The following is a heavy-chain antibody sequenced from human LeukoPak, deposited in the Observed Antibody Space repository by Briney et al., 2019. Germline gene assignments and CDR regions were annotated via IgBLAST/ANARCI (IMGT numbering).Heavy chain of an antibody. V-gene: IGHV1-18*01. CDR3: ARAEAYYDILTGSLDDPNYYYYMDV. CDR2: ITAYNGNT. D-gene: IGHD3-9*01. Sequence: GASVKVSCKASGYTFTSYGISWVRQAPGQGLEWMGWITAYNGNTNYAQKLQGRVTMTTDTSTSTAYMELRSLRSDDTAVYYCARAEAYYDILTGSLDDPNYYYYMDVWGKGTTVTVSS. CDR1: GYTFTSYG. J-gene: IGHJ6*03.